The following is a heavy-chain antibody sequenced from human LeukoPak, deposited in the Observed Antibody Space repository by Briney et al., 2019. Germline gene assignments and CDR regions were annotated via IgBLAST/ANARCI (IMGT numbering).Heavy chain of an antibody. Sequence: GASVKVSCKASGGTFSNFAFSWVRHAPGQGLEWMGGIIPIFGTANYAQKFQGRVTITADESTSTAYMELSSLRSEDTAVYYCASSAYGDLYYYYGMDVWGQGTTVTVSS. V-gene: IGHV1-69*13. CDR1: GGTFSNFA. D-gene: IGHD4-17*01. CDR3: ASSAYGDLYYYYGMDV. J-gene: IGHJ6*02. CDR2: IIPIFGTA.